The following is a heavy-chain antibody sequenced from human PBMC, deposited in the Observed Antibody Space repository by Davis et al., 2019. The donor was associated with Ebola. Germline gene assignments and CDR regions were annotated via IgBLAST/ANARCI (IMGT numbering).Heavy chain of an antibody. CDR3: ARGEGAPDY. Sequence: ASVKVSRKTFGYTFTSYGITWVRQAPGQGLEWMGWISAYNGKTSYAQNFQDRVTMTTDTSTTTVFMELRNLRSDDTAVYWCARGEGAPDYWGQGTLVTVSS. CDR1: GYTFTSYG. J-gene: IGHJ4*02. V-gene: IGHV1-18*01. CDR2: ISAYNGKT. D-gene: IGHD1-26*01.